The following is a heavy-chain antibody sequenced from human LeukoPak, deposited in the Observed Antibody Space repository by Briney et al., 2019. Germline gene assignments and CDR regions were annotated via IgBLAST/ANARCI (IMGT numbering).Heavy chain of an antibody. Sequence: PGGSLRLSCAASGFTFSSYDMSWVRQAPGKGLEWVSAISGSGAGTYYADSVKGRFTNCRDHSKNTQYQQMNSLRAEDTAVYDCARDPIQSSSPTGSDAFDVWGQGTMVTVSS. CDR3: ARDPIQSSSPTGSDAFDV. CDR2: ISGSGAGT. V-gene: IGHV3-23*01. J-gene: IGHJ3*01. D-gene: IGHD6-6*01. CDR1: GFTFSSYD.